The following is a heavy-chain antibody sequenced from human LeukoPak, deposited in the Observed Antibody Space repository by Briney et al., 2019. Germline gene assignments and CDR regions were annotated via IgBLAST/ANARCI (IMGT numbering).Heavy chain of an antibody. Sequence: GGSLRLSCAASGFTFSSSAMHWVRQAPDKGLEWVAVISYDGSNKYYADSVKGRFTISRDNSKNTLYLQMNSLRAEDTAVYYCARMTGYSYGIDYWGQGTLVTVSS. CDR3: ARMTGYSYGIDY. D-gene: IGHD5-18*01. CDR1: GFTFSSSA. CDR2: ISYDGSNK. J-gene: IGHJ4*02. V-gene: IGHV3-30-3*01.